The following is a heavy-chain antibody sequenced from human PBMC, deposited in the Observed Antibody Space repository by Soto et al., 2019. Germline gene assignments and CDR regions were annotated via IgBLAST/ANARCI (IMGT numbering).Heavy chain of an antibody. D-gene: IGHD3-10*01. CDR1: GYSFTSYW. V-gene: IGHV5-51*01. CDR3: ARQELWFGELLGNYYYYGMDV. J-gene: IGHJ6*02. CDR2: IYPGDSDT. Sequence: PGESLKISCKGSGYSFTSYWIGWVRQMPGKGLEWMGIIYPGDSDTRYSPSFQGQVTISADKSISTAYLQWSSLKASDTAMYYCARQELWFGELLGNYYYYGMDVWGQGTTVTVAS.